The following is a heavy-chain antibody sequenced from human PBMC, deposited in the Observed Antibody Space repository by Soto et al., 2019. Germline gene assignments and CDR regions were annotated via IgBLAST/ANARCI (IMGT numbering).Heavy chain of an antibody. Sequence: ASVKVSCSASGYTFIRYGITWVRQAPGQGFEWMGWISPYDDSTIYAQKLQGRVTMTTDTSTSTAYMELRSLRSDDTAVYYCARGGWEFDPWGQGTLVTVSS. CDR3: ARGGWEFDP. J-gene: IGHJ5*02. CDR1: GYTFIRYG. CDR2: ISPYDDST. D-gene: IGHD1-26*01. V-gene: IGHV1-18*01.